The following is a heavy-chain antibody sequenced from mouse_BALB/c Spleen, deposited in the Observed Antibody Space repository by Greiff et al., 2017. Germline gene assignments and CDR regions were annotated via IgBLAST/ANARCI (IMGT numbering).Heavy chain of an antibody. Sequence: EVKLMESGGGLVKPGGSLKLSCAASGFTFSSYAMSWVRQTPEKRLEWVATISSGGSYTYYPDSVKGRFTISRDNAKNTLYLQMSSLRSEDTAMYYCARRGYRYDGYYFDYWGQGTTLTVSS. CDR1: GFTFSSYA. D-gene: IGHD2-14*01. CDR3: ARRGYRYDGYYFDY. CDR2: ISSGGSYT. J-gene: IGHJ2*01. V-gene: IGHV5-9-3*01.